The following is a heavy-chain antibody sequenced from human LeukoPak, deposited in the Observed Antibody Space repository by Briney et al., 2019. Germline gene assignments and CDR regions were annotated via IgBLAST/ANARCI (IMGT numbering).Heavy chain of an antibody. D-gene: IGHD3-10*01. J-gene: IGHJ4*02. CDR1: GFTFSSYG. CDR2: IRYDGSNK. V-gene: IGHV3-30*02. Sequence: PGESLRLSCAASGFTFSSYGMHWVRQAPGKGLEWVAFIRYDGSNKYYADSVKGRFTISRDNSKNTLYLQMNSLRAEDTAVYYGAKARTVVWFGELCDYWGQGTLVTVSS. CDR3: AKARTVVWFGELCDY.